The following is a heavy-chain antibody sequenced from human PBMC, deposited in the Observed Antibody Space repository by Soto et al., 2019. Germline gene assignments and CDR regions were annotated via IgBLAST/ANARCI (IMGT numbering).Heavy chain of an antibody. V-gene: IGHV1-2*04. J-gene: IGHJ6*02. CDR1: GYTFTGYY. CDR3: ARGRYCSSTSCYTPYYYYGMDA. Sequence: ASVKVSCKASGYTFTGYYMHWVRQAPGQGLEWMGWIKPNSGGTNYAQKFQGWVTMTRDTSISTAYMELSRLRSDDTAVYYCARGRYCSSTSCYTPYYYYGMDAWGQGTTVTVSS. D-gene: IGHD2-2*02. CDR2: IKPNSGGT.